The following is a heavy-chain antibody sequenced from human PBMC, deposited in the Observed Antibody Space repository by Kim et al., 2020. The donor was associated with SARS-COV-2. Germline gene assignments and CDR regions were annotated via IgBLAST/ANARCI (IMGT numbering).Heavy chain of an antibody. Sequence: YADSAKGRFTINRDNAKNSLYLQMNSLGDEDTAVYYCARDCGGDCSRFDTWGQGTMVTVSS. D-gene: IGHD2-21*01. CDR3: ARDCGGDCSRFDT. J-gene: IGHJ3*02. V-gene: IGHV3-11*06.